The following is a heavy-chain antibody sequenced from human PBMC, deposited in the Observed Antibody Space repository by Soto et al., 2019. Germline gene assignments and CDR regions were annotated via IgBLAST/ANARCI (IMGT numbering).Heavy chain of an antibody. D-gene: IGHD2-2*02. J-gene: IGHJ6*02. Sequence: QVQLVESGGGVVQPGRSLRLSCAASGFTFSSYAMHWVRQAPGKGLEWVAVISYDGSNKYYADSVKGRFTISRDNSKNTRYLQMNSLRAEDTAVYYCARDPFNHCSSTSCYTDYYYGMDVWGQGTTVTVSS. CDR3: ARDPFNHCSSTSCYTDYYYGMDV. CDR1: GFTFSSYA. V-gene: IGHV3-30-3*01. CDR2: ISYDGSNK.